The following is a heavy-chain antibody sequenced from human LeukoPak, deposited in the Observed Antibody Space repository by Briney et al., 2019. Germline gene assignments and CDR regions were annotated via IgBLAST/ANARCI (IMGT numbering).Heavy chain of an antibody. V-gene: IGHV3-7*04. CDR1: AITLSDSW. CDR2: IKQDGSET. J-gene: IGHJ4*02. CDR3: ARHLAGDSLYRHFDY. Sequence: GGSLRLSCTASAITLSDSWMSWVRQAPGKGLEWVAKIKQDGSETNYVDSVKGRFTISRDNAKNSVFLQMSSLRGDDTAIYYCARHLAGDSLYRHFDYWGQGTLVAVSS. D-gene: IGHD5/OR15-5a*01.